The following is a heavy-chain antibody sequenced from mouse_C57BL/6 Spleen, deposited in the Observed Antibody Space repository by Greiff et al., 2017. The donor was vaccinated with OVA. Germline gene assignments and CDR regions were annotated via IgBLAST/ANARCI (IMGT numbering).Heavy chain of an antibody. V-gene: IGHV1-82*01. J-gene: IGHJ2*01. CDR1: GYAFSSSW. CDR2: IYPGDGDT. D-gene: IGHD2-4*01. Sequence: QVQLQQPGPELVKPGASVKISCKASGYAFSSSWMNWVKQRPGKGLEWIGRIYPGDGDTNYNGKFKGKATLTADKSSSTAYMQLSSLTSEDSAVYFCARRAYDYDEVYYFDYWGQGTTLTVSS. CDR3: ARRAYDYDEVYYFDY.